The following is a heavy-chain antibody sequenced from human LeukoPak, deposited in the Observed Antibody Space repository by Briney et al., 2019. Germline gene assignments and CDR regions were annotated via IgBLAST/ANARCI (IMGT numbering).Heavy chain of an antibody. D-gene: IGHD3-22*01. CDR2: EDGEA. J-gene: IGHJ4*02. CDR1: GYTLTGLS. V-gene: IGHV1-24*01. CDR3: ASIDLDS. Sequence: ASVKVSCKASGYTLTGLSIHWVRQAPGKGLEWMGGEDGEAIYAQKFQGRVTMTEDTSTDTAYMDLSSLRSEDTAVYYCASIDLDSWGQGTLVTVSS.